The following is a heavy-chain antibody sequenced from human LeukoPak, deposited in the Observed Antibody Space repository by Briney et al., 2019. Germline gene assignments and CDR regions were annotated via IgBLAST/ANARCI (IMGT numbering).Heavy chain of an antibody. Sequence: ASVSVSCKVVGYMLTELSMHGVGQAPGIGGGWMGGLDPEDRKKVSEKKFQVRVTMTEDTYTDPANIEMSRLTAEDPAVYFCATDFNYEILTGSGTFEIWGQGKMVTVSS. CDR2: LDPEDRKK. V-gene: IGHV1-24*01. J-gene: IGHJ3*02. CDR3: ATDFNYEILTGSGTFEI. D-gene: IGHD3-9*01. CDR1: GYMLTELS.